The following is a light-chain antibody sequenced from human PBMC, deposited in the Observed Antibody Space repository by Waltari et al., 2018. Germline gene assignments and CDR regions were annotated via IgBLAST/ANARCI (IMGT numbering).Light chain of an antibody. CDR3: QQYHGLPLT. V-gene: IGKV1-33*01. CDR1: HDIRDD. CDR2: GAS. J-gene: IGKJ4*01. Sequence: DIQMTQSPSSLSASVGDKVTITCQASHDIRDDLNWYQQKRGKAQKLLIYGASNLETGISARFSGGRSETDFIFSINNVRPEDIGTYYCQQYHGLPLTFGGGTTVEI.